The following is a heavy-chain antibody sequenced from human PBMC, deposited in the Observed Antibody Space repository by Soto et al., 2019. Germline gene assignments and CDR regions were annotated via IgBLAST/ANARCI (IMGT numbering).Heavy chain of an antibody. Sequence: GGSLRLSGAASGFTCSSYWMSWVRQAPGKGLEWVANIKQDGSEKYYVDSVKGRFTISRDNAKNSLYLQMNSLRAEDTAVYYCATLKISGYFAYWGQETLVTVSS. CDR2: IKQDGSEK. V-gene: IGHV3-7*03. J-gene: IGHJ4*02. CDR3: ATLKISGYFAY. CDR1: GFTCSSYW. D-gene: IGHD6-19*01.